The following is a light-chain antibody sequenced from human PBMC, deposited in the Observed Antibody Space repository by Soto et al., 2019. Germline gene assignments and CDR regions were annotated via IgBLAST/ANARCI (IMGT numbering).Light chain of an antibody. CDR2: DVS. CDR3: NSYTSSSTYV. J-gene: IGLJ1*01. Sequence: QSALTQPASVSGSPGQSITISCTGTSSDVGGYNYVSWFQQHPGKAPKLMLYDVSNRPSGVSNRFSGSKSGNTASLTISGLQAEDEADYSCNSYTSSSTYVFGTGTKLTVL. CDR1: SSDVGGYNY. V-gene: IGLV2-14*01.